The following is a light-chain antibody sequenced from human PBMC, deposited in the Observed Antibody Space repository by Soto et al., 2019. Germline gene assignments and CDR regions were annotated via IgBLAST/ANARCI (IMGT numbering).Light chain of an antibody. Sequence: EIVLTQSPATLSLSPGERATLSCRASQSVSSYLAWYEQKPGQAPRLLIYDESNRATGITARFSGSGSGTDFTSTISSLEPEEFEVYYCKHRNHWQGTFGQGTKVEIK. CDR1: QSVSSY. CDR3: KHRNHWQGT. V-gene: IGKV3-11*01. J-gene: IGKJ1*01. CDR2: DES.